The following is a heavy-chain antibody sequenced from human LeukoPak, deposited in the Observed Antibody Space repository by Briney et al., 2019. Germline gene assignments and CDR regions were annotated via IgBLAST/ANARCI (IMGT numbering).Heavy chain of an antibody. D-gene: IGHD6-19*01. J-gene: IGHJ4*02. CDR2: ISYDEKNK. V-gene: IGHV3-30*04. Sequence: GRSLRLSCAASGFTFSSCAMHCVRQAPGKRLEWVAVISYDEKNKYYADSVKGRFTISRDNSKNTLYLQMNSLRAEDTAVYYCASSRTRWLHPTNWGQGTLVTVSS. CDR3: ASSRTRWLHPTN. CDR1: GFTFSSCA.